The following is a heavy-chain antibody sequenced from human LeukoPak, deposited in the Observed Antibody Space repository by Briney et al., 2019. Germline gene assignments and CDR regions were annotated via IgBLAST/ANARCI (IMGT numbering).Heavy chain of an antibody. D-gene: IGHD2-8*01. V-gene: IGHV3-21*01. CDR3: ARNGNSYYYCMDV. CDR2: ISSSGSYI. CDR1: GFTFRVYS. J-gene: IGHJ6*03. Sequence: GGSLRLSCAASGFTFRVYSMNWVRQAPGKGLEWVSSISSSGSYIYYADSVKGRFTISRDNAKNSLFLQMNSLRAEDTAVYYCARNGNSYYYCMDVWGKGTTVTVSS.